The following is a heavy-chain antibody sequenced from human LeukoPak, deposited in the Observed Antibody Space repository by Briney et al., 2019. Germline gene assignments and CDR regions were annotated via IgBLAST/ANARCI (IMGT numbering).Heavy chain of an antibody. J-gene: IGHJ6*02. CDR1: GFTFSSYA. Sequence: GGSLRLSCAASGFTFSSYAMHWVRQAPGKGLEWVAVISYDGSNKYYADSVKGRFTISRDNSKNTLYLQMNSLRAEDTAVYYCASYRHGDNQALGMDVWGQGTTVTVSS. CDR3: ASYRHGDNQALGMDV. V-gene: IGHV3-30-3*01. CDR2: ISYDGSNK. D-gene: IGHD4/OR15-4a*01.